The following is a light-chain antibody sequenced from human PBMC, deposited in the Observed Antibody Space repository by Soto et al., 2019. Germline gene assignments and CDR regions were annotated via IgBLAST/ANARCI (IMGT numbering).Light chain of an antibody. CDR3: QSSDSSLSGSRV. V-gene: IGLV1-40*01. CDR2: GNS. Sequence: QSVLTQPPSVSGAPGQRVTISCTGSSSNIGAGYDVHWYQQLPGTAPKLLIYGNSNRPSGVPDRFSGSKSGTSASLAITGLHAEDEADYYCQSSDSSLSGSRVFGGGTKLTVL. J-gene: IGLJ2*01. CDR1: SSNIGAGYD.